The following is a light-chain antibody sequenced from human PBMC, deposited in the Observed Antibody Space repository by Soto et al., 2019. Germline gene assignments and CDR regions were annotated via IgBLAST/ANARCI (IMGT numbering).Light chain of an antibody. CDR1: QSVLFRSKNKNH. CDR3: QQYYSTPLT. CDR2: WAS. J-gene: IGKJ4*01. Sequence: DIVVTQSPGSLAVSLGERASINCRSSQSVLFRSKNKNHLAWYQQKAGKPPMLLISWASTRATGVSARFRGSGSGTDFTLTISSPPAEDVSVYYCQQYYSTPLTFGGGTKVDIK. V-gene: IGKV4-1*01.